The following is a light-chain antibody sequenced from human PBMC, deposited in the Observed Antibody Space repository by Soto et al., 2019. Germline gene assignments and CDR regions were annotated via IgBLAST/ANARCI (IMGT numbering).Light chain of an antibody. J-gene: IGLJ2*01. CDR3: SSYTSASTPLV. CDR1: GSDVGGYNY. V-gene: IGLV2-14*01. CDR2: DAS. Sequence: QSVLTQPASVSGSPGQSITISCTGTGSDVGGYNYVSWYQQHPGKAPKVMIYDASNRPSGVSNRFSGSKSGNTASLTISGLQAEDEADYYCSSYTSASTPLVFGGGTKLTVL.